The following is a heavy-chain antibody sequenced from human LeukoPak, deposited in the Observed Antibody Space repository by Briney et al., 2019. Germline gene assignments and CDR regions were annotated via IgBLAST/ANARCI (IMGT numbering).Heavy chain of an antibody. CDR2: ISSSSSYI. D-gene: IGHD3-22*01. V-gene: IGHV3-21*01. CDR3: ARARITMIVESPLDY. CDR1: GFTFSSYS. J-gene: IGHJ4*02. Sequence: PGGSLRLSCAASGFTFSSYSMNWVRQAPGKGLEWVSSISSSSSYIYYADSVKGRFTISRDNAKNSLYLQMNSLRAEDTAVYYCARARITMIVESPLDYWGQGTLVTVSS.